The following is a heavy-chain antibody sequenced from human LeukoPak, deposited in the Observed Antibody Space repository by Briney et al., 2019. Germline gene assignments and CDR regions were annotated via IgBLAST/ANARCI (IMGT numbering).Heavy chain of an antibody. CDR1: GGSISSNY. Sequence: SETLTLTCTVSGGSISSNYWSWIRQPAGEGLEWIGRIYTSGGTNYNPSLKSRVTMSVDTSKNQFSLKLSSVTAADTAVYYCARGYYGSGSLFYFDYWGQGTLVTVSS. D-gene: IGHD3-10*01. V-gene: IGHV4-4*07. CDR2: IYTSGGT. CDR3: ARGYYGSGSLFYFDY. J-gene: IGHJ4*02.